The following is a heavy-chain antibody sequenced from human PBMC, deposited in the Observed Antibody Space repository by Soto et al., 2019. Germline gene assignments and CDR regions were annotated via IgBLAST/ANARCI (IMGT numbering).Heavy chain of an antibody. Sequence: QVQLVQSGAEVKKPGASVKVSCEASGYPFSAFDINWVRQAGRQGLEWMGWMNPDSGDTAFAQRFQDRITMTRSTSISTAYMELSRLTSDDTAVYFCVRQPGGVATPGDDYWGQGTLVTVSS. CDR3: VRQPGGVATPGDDY. J-gene: IGHJ4*02. CDR2: MNPDSGDT. D-gene: IGHD2-15*01. V-gene: IGHV1-8*01. CDR1: GYPFSAFD.